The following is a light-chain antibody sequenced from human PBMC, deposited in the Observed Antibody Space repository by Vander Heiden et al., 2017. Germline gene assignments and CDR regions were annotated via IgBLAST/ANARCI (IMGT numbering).Light chain of an antibody. CDR3: IQGSHWPYT. CDR1: QSLLYSDGNTY. V-gene: IGKV2-30*01. CDR2: ILS. Sequence: DVVLTQSRLSLSVTLGQPASISCRSSQSLLYSDGNTYLNWFQQRPGKSPKRLIYILSNRDSGVPERFSGSGSGTDFTLKISRVEAEDVGVYYCIQGSHWPYTFGQGTKLEIK. J-gene: IGKJ2*01.